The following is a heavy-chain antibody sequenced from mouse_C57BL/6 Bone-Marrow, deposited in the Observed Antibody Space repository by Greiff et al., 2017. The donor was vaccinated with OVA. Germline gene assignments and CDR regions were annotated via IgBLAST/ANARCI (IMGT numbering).Heavy chain of an antibody. V-gene: IGHV1-74*01. CDR1: GYTFTSYW. J-gene: IGHJ4*01. Sequence: QVQLQQPGAELVKPGASVKVSCKASGYTFTSYWMHWVKQRPGQGLEWIGRIHPSDSDTNYNQKFKGKATLTVDKSSSTAYMQLSSLTSEDSAVDDCAIGCRSGPAVDYWGQGTSVTVSS. CDR3: AIGCRSGPAVDY. D-gene: IGHD3-1*01. CDR2: IHPSDSDT.